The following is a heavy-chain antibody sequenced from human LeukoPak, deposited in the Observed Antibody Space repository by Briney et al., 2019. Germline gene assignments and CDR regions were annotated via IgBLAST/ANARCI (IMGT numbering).Heavy chain of an antibody. D-gene: IGHD6-13*01. V-gene: IGHV3-23*01. Sequence: HPGGSLRLSCAASGFTFSSYAMSWVRQAPGKGLEWVSAISGSGDSTYYADSVKGRFTISRDNSKNTLYLQMNSLRAEDTAVYYCAKREVAAAGTYYGMDVWGQGTTVTVSS. CDR1: GFTFSSYA. J-gene: IGHJ6*02. CDR2: ISGSGDST. CDR3: AKREVAAAGTYYGMDV.